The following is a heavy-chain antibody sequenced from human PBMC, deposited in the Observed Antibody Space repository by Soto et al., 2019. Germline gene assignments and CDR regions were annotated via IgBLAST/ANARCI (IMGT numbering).Heavy chain of an antibody. CDR1: GGTFSSYT. D-gene: IGHD3-10*01. J-gene: IGHJ6*03. CDR3: ARGVRYYGSGSYRLPYYMDV. Sequence: GASVKVSCKASGGTFSSYTISWVRQAPGQGLEWMGRIIPILGIANYAQKFQGRVTITADKSTSTAYMELSSLRSEDTAVYYCARGVRYYGSGSYRLPYYMDVWGKGTTVTVSS. CDR2: IIPILGIA. V-gene: IGHV1-69*02.